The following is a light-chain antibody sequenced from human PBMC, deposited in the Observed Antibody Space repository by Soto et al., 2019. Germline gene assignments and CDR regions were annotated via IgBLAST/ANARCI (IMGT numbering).Light chain of an antibody. CDR3: ASLTTTSFV. CDR1: SSDVGAYNF. Sequence: QSALAQPACVSGSPGQSITISCTVTSSDVGAYNFVSWYQHHPDKAPKLMISEVSNRPSGVSDRFSGSKSGNTASLTISGLQAEDEADYYCASLTTTSFVFGTGTKVTVL. CDR2: EVS. V-gene: IGLV2-14*01. J-gene: IGLJ1*01.